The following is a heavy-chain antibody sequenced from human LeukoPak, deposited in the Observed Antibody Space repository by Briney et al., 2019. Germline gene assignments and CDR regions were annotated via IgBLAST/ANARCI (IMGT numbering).Heavy chain of an antibody. CDR3: ARISGGSFSADFRAFDI. D-gene: IGHD2-15*01. J-gene: IGHJ3*02. CDR1: GYTFTGYY. V-gene: IGHV1-2*02. CDR2: INPNSGGT. Sequence: ASVKVSCKASGYTFTGYYMHWVRQAPGQGLEWMGWINPNSGGTNYAQKFQGRVTMTRDTSISTAYMELSRLRSDDTAAYYCARISGGSFSADFRAFDIWGQGTMVTVSS.